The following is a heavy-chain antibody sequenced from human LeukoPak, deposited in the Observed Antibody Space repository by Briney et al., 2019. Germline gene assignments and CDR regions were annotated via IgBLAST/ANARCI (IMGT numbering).Heavy chain of an antibody. CDR1: GGSFSGYY. D-gene: IGHD5-24*01. V-gene: IGHV4-34*01. CDR2: MNHSESA. Sequence: SETLSLTCAVSGGSFSGYYWSWSRQPPGQGLEWIGEMNHSESANYNPPLKSRVTISVDPSKNQCSLKLSSVTAADTAVYYCARVSSRDGYKRAFDIWGQGTMVTVSS. J-gene: IGHJ3*02. CDR3: ARVSSRDGYKRAFDI.